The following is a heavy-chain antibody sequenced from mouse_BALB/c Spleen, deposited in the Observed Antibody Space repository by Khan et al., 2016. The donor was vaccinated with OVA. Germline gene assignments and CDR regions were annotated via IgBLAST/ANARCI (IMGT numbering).Heavy chain of an antibody. V-gene: IGHV1S132*01. CDR1: GYIFTSYW. D-gene: IGHD3-2*02. J-gene: IGHJ2*01. CDR2: INTGTNNT. Sequence: QVQLQQSGAELVRPGASVKLSCKTSGYIFTSYWIHWVKQRPAQGLEWIARINTGTNNTNYNEKLKDKATLTADKSSSTAYMQLSSLKAEDSAVYFCAREEALYYFDYWGQGTTLTVSS. CDR3: AREEALYYFDY.